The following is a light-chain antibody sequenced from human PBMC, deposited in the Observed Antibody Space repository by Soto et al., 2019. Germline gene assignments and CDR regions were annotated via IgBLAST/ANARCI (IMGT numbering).Light chain of an antibody. CDR2: DAS. Sequence: EIVLTQSPATLSLSPGEGVTLSCRASQSVGTYLAWYQHKPGQAPRLLIQDASKRATGIPARFSGSGSGTDFTLTITNLEPEDFAVYYCQQRSNWYTFGQGTKLEIK. CDR3: QQRSNWYT. CDR1: QSVGTY. J-gene: IGKJ2*01. V-gene: IGKV3-11*01.